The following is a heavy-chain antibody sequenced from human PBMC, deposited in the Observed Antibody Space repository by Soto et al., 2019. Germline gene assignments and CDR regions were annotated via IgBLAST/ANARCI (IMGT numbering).Heavy chain of an antibody. CDR1: GGTFSSYA. CDR3: ARDGAMDSYYYYGMDV. J-gene: IGHJ6*02. D-gene: IGHD2-8*01. CDR2: IIPIFGTA. V-gene: IGHV1-69*13. Sequence: SVKVSCKASGGTFSSYAISWVRQAPGQGLEWMGGIIPIFGTANYAQKFQGRVTITADESTSTAYMELSSLRSEDTAVYYCARDGAMDSYYYYGMDVWGQGTTVTVSS.